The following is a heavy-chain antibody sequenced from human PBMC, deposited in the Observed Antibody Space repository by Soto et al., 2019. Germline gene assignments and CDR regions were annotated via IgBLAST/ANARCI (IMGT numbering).Heavy chain of an antibody. J-gene: IGHJ3*02. CDR1: GYTFTSYY. CDR3: ASAREGRVYDAFDI. V-gene: IGHV1-46*01. CDR2: INPSGGST. D-gene: IGHD2-8*01. Sequence: QVQLVQSGAEVKKPWASVKVSCKASGYTFTSYYMHWVGQAPGQGLEWKGIINPSGGSTSYAQKFQGRVTMTRDTSTSTGYMELSSLRSEDTAVYYCASAREGRVYDAFDIWGQGTMVTVSS.